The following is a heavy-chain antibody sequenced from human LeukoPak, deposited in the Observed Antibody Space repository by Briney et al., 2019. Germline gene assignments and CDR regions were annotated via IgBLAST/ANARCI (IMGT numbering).Heavy chain of an antibody. V-gene: IGHV3-23*01. CDR3: AKRGVVIRVILVGFHKEAYYFDS. Sequence: GGSLTLSCAVSGITLSNYGMSWVRQAPGKGLEWVAGISGSGGSTNYADSVKGRFTISRDNPKNTLFLQLKSLRAEDTAVYFCAKRGVVIRVILVGFHKEAYYFDSWGQGALVTVSS. D-gene: IGHD3-22*01. J-gene: IGHJ4*02. CDR2: ISGSGGST. CDR1: GITLSNYG.